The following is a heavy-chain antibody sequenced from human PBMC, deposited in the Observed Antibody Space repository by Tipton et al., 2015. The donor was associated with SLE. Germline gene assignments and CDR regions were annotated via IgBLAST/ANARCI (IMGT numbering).Heavy chain of an antibody. J-gene: IGHJ4*02. V-gene: IGHV4-4*09. CDR3: ARDVGYDSSGYYHRYLDY. Sequence: TLSLTCTVSGGSISNYYWSWVRQPPGKGLEWIGFIYNGGRTRYNPSLESRVTMSVDTSKNQFSLTLRSVTAADTARYYCARDVGYDSSGYYHRYLDYWGQGTLVTVSS. D-gene: IGHD3-22*01. CDR1: GGSISNYY. CDR2: IYNGGRT.